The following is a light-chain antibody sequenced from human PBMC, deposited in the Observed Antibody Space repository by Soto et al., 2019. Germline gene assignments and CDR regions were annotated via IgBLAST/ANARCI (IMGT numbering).Light chain of an antibody. CDR2: AAS. CDR3: LQDYNYPLT. Sequence: AVQMTQSPSSLYASVEDRVTITCRASQAIRSDLGWYQMKPGKVPKLLIYAASNLQSGVPSRFIGRGYGTDFTLTISSLQPEDFATYYCLQDYNYPLTFGQGTKVEI. V-gene: IGKV1-6*01. J-gene: IGKJ1*01. CDR1: QAIRSD.